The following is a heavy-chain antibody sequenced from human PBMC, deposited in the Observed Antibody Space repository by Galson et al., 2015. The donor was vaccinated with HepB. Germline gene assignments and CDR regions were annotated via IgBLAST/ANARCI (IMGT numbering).Heavy chain of an antibody. V-gene: IGHV4-59*08. Sequence: TLSLTCTVSGGSISSYYWSWIRQPPGKGLEWIGYIYYSGSTNYNPPLKSRVTISVDTSKNQFSLKLSSVTAADTAVYYCARLRGYNWYFDFWGRGTLVTVSS. CDR3: ARLRGYNWYFDF. D-gene: IGHD5-18*01. CDR1: GGSISSYY. CDR2: IYYSGST. J-gene: IGHJ2*01.